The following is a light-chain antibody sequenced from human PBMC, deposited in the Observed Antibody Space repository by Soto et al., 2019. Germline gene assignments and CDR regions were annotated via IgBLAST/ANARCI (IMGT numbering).Light chain of an antibody. CDR3: CSRAGNYVWA. J-gene: IGLJ3*02. V-gene: IGLV2-23*02. CDR2: EVT. CDR1: SSDVGDHNL. Sequence: QSVLTQPASVSGSPGQSITISCTGTSSDVGDHNLVSWYQQHPGKAPKLIIYEVTKRPSGVSDRFSASKSVNTASLTISGLQAEDEADYYCCSRAGNYVWAFGGGTKLTVL.